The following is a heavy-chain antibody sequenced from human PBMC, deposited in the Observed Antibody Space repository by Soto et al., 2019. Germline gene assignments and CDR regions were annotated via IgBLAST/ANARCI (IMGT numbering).Heavy chain of an antibody. CDR2: IYPGNSET. CDR1: GYSFSSYW. CDR3: VRMDGGYITW. V-gene: IGHV5-51*01. J-gene: IGHJ4*02. Sequence: PGESLKISCKGSGYSFSSYWIGWVRQMPGKGLEWMGSIYPGNSETRYSPSFQGQVTISADKSISTAYLQWNRLTASDTAMYFCVRMDGGYITWWGQGTLVTVSS. D-gene: IGHD2-2*02.